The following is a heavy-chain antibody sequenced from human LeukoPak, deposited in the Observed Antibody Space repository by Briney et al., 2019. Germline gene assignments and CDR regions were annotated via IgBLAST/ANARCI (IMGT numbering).Heavy chain of an antibody. Sequence: SETQSLTCAVYGGSFSGYYWSWIRQPPGKGLEWIGEINHSGSTNYNPSLKSRVTISVDTSKNQFSLKLSSVTAADTAVYYCARGVVVPAATPDSYYFDYWGQGTLVTVSS. D-gene: IGHD2-2*01. J-gene: IGHJ4*02. V-gene: IGHV4-34*01. CDR2: INHSGST. CDR1: GGSFSGYY. CDR3: ARGVVVPAATPDSYYFDY.